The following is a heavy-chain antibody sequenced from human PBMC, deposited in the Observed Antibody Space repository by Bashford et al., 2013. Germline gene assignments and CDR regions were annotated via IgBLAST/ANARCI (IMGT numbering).Heavy chain of an antibody. J-gene: IGHJ4*02. CDR3: ARDGGNYYDSSGNPDFDY. V-gene: IGHV3-21*01. CDR2: ISSSSSYI. Sequence: VRQASTEGGRGVGSSSISSSSSYIYYADSVKGRFTISRDNAKNSLYLQMNSLRAEDTAVYYCARDGGNYYDSSGNPDFDYWGQGTLVTVSS. D-gene: IGHD3-22*01.